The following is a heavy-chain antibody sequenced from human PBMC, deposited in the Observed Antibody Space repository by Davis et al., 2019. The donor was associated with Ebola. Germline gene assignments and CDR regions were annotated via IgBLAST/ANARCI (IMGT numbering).Heavy chain of an antibody. CDR2: IWYDGTEK. Sequence: PGGSLRLSCAASGFTFSSYAMHWVRQAPGKGLDWVAVIWYDGTEKYYADPVKGRFTISRDQSINTVYLQMHSLRAEDTAVYYCARLGSLWSVDYWGQGALVTVSS. CDR1: GFTFSSYA. CDR3: ARLGSLWSVDY. D-gene: IGHD6-13*01. V-gene: IGHV3-33*08. J-gene: IGHJ4*02.